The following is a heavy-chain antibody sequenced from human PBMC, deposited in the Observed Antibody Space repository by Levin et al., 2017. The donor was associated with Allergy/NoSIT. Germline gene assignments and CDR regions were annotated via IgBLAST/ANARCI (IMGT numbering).Heavy chain of an antibody. CDR3: ARMSGDGSGSYPRVGYWFDP. Sequence: AGGSLRLSCKGSGYSFTSYWIGWVRQMPGKGLEWMGIIYPGDSDTRYSPSFQGQVTISADKSISTAYLQWSSLKASDTAMYYCARMSGDGSGSYPRVGYWFDPWGQGTLVTVSS. D-gene: IGHD3-10*01. CDR1: GYSFTSYW. J-gene: IGHJ5*02. CDR2: IYPGDSDT. V-gene: IGHV5-51*01.